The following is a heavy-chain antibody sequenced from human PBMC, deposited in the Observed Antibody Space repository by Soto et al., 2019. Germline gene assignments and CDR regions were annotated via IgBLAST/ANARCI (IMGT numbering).Heavy chain of an antibody. CDR1: GYSFTNYW. J-gene: IGHJ6*02. CDR3: ARLPLSGFGKYAMDV. V-gene: IGHV5-10-1*01. CDR2: IDPYDSYT. Sequence: GESLKISCKGSGYSFTNYWISWVRQMPGKGLEWMGRIDPYDSYTNYSPSFQGHVTISVDKSISTAYLQWSSLKASDTAMYYCARLPLSGFGKYAMDVWGQGTTVTVSS. D-gene: IGHD3-10*01.